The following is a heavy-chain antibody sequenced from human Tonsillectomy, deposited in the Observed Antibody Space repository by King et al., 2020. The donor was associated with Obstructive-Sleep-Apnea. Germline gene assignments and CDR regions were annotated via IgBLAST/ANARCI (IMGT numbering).Heavy chain of an antibody. V-gene: IGHV3-23*04. J-gene: IGHJ4*02. CDR2: ISGSGGST. Sequence: VQLVESGGGLVQPGGSLRLSCAASGFTFSSYAMSWVRQAPGKGLEWVSAISGSGGSTNNADSVKGRFTISRENSKNKLYLQMNSLRAEDTAVYYCAQAIMVRGATDYWGQGTLVTVSS. D-gene: IGHD3-10*01. CDR1: GFTFSSYA. CDR3: AQAIMVRGATDY.